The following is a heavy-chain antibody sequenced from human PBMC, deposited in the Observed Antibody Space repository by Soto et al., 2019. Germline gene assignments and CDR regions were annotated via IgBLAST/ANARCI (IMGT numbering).Heavy chain of an antibody. CDR3: AGPDSSSWSTNHYYFYAMGV. D-gene: IGHD6-13*01. CDR1: GFTVSRNY. V-gene: IGHV3-53*01. Sequence: EVQLVESGGGLIQPGGSLRLSCAASGFTVSRNYMSWVRQAPGKGLELVSLIYTGGTTFYADSVNGRFTISTDNSKNTLYIQMNNLRVEDTAMYYCAGPDSSSWSTNHYYFYAMGVWGQGTTVTVSS. J-gene: IGHJ6*02. CDR2: IYTGGTT.